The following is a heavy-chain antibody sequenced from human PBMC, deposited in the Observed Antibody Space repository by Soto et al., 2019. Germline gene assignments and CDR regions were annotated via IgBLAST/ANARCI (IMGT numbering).Heavy chain of an antibody. D-gene: IGHD3-10*01. J-gene: IGHJ5*02. CDR1: GGSISSYY. Sequence: PSETLSLTCTVSGGSISSYYWSWIRQPPGKGLEWIGYIYYSGSTSYNPSLKSRVTISIDTSKNQFSLKLSSVTTADTAVYYCASEFKGVSSSWFHPWCPARLVTDS. CDR2: IYYSGST. CDR3: ASEFKGVSSSWFHP. V-gene: IGHV4-59*01.